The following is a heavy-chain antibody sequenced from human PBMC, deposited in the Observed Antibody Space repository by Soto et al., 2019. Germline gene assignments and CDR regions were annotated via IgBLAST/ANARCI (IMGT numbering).Heavy chain of an antibody. D-gene: IGHD5-18*01. CDR2: ISYDGSNK. CDR1: GFTFSSYA. J-gene: IGHJ4*02. CDR3: ARDSDTAMYDY. V-gene: IGHV3-30-3*01. Sequence: GGSLRLSCAASGFTFSSYAMHWVRQAPGKGLEWVAVISYDGSNKYYADSVKGRFTISRDNSKNTLYLQMNSLRAEDTAVYYCARDSDTAMYDYWGQGTLVTVSS.